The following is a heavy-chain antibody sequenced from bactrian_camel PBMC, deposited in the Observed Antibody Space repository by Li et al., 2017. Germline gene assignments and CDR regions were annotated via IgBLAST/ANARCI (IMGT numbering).Heavy chain of an antibody. D-gene: IGHD6*01. J-gene: IGHJ4*01. Sequence: DVQLVESGGGSVQAGESLRLSCLASQYTYNRFCMAWFRQAPGKEREGVASIYTGGGSTYYADSVKGRFTISRENAKNTVYLQMNNLKPGDTAVYYCVRDGADRPDGGTWSGFVFGHWGQGTQVTVS. V-gene: IGHV3S40*01. CDR2: IYTGGGST. CDR1: QYTYNRFC. CDR3: VRDGADRPDGGTWSGFVFGH.